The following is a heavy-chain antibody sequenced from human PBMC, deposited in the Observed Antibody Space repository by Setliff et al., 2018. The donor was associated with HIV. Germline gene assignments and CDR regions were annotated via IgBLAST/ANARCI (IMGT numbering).Heavy chain of an antibody. D-gene: IGHD6-19*01. CDR1: GGSIRSSSYF. CDR2: IHYSGST. J-gene: IGHJ3*02. CDR3: ARERIAVAGPRVAFDI. V-gene: IGHV4-39*07. Sequence: SETLSLTCTVSGGSIRSSSYFWGWIRQPPGKGLEWIGSIHYSGSTYYNPSLKSRVTISVDTSKNPFSLKLSSVTAADTAVYYCARERIAVAGPRVAFDIWGQGTMVTV.